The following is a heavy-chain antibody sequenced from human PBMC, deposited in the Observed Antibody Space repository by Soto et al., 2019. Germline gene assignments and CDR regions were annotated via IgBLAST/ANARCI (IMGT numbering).Heavy chain of an antibody. V-gene: IGHV5-10-1*01. CDR2: IDPSDSYT. D-gene: IGHD4-17*01. CDR3: ARHGAGDYDYGDDPLYYYYYGMDV. Sequence: PGESLKISCKGSGYSFTSYWISWVRQMPGKGLEWMGRIDPSDSYTNYSPSFQGHVTISADKSISTAYLQWSSLKASDTAMYYCARHGAGDYDYGDDPLYYYYYGMDVWGQGTTVTVSS. J-gene: IGHJ6*02. CDR1: GYSFTSYW.